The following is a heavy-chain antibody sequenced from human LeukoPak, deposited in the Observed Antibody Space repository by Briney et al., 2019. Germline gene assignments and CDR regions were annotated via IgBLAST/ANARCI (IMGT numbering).Heavy chain of an antibody. CDR1: GFTFSSYA. Sequence: PGGSLRLSCAASGFTFSSYAMSWVRQAPGKGLEWVSAISGSGGSTYYADSVRGRFTISRDNSKNTLYLQMNSLRAEGTAVYYCAKVPAVLGYYYYGMDVWGQGTTVTVSS. CDR2: ISGSGGST. V-gene: IGHV3-23*01. J-gene: IGHJ6*02. CDR3: AKVPAVLGYYYYGMDV.